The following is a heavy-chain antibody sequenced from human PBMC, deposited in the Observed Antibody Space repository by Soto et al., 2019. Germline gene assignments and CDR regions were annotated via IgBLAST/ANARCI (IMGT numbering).Heavy chain of an antibody. CDR2: MNPNSGNT. CDR1: GYTFTSYD. CDR3: ARLGYFDWLSTGGLLRDYYYYYMDV. J-gene: IGHJ6*03. V-gene: IGHV1-8*01. Sequence: ASVKVSCKASGYTFTSYDINWVRQATGQGLEWMGWMNPNSGNTGYAQKFQGRVTMTRNTSISTAYMELSSLRSEDTAVYYCARLGYFDWLSTGGLLRDYYYYYMDVWGKGTTVTVSS. D-gene: IGHD3-9*01.